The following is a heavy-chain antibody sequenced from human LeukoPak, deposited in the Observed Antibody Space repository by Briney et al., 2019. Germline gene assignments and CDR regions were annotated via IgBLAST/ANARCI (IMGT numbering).Heavy chain of an antibody. Sequence: GGSLRLSCAASGFTVSSNYMSWVRQAPGKGPEWGSVIYSGGSTYYADSVKGRSTISGDNSKNTLYLQMNSLRAEDTAVYYCASSLGVVGSFDYWGQGTLVTVSS. J-gene: IGHJ4*02. D-gene: IGHD2-2*01. V-gene: IGHV3-53*01. CDR3: ASSLGVVGSFDY. CDR1: GFTVSSNY. CDR2: IYSGGST.